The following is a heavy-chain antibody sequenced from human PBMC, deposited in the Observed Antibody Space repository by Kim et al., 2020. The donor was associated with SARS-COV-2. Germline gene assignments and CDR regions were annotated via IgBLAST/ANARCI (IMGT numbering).Heavy chain of an antibody. Sequence: YYTDSVQGRFTISRDNATNSLYLQMNSLRAEDTAVYYCARGVRGFGELFDWGQGTLVTVSS. V-gene: IGHV3-21*01. CDR3: ARGVRGFGELFD. J-gene: IGHJ4*02. D-gene: IGHD3-10*01.